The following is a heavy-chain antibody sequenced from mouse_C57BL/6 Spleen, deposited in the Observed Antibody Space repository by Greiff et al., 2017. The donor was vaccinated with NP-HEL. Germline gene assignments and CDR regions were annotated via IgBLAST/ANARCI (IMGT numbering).Heavy chain of an antibody. CDR1: GYTFTSYW. CDR2: IYPGSGST. J-gene: IGHJ1*03. Sequence: QVQLQQPGAELVKPGASVKMSCKASGYTFTSYWITWVKQRPGQGLEWIGDIYPGSGSTNYNEKFKSKATLTVDTSSSTAYMQLSSLTSVDSAVYYCARTVTGTDWYFDVWGTGTTVTVSS. V-gene: IGHV1-55*01. CDR3: ARTVTGTDWYFDV. D-gene: IGHD4-1*01.